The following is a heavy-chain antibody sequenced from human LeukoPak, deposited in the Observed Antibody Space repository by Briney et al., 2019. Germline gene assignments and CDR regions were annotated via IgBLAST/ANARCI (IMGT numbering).Heavy chain of an antibody. Sequence: GGSLRLSCAASGFTFSSYGMHWVRQAPGKGLEWVAVISYDGSNKYYADSVKGRFTISRDNSKNTLYLQMNSLRAEDTAVYYCAKDRLPLGDPRYYFDYWGQGTLVTVSS. J-gene: IGHJ4*02. CDR1: GFTFSSYG. D-gene: IGHD2-21*02. CDR2: ISYDGSNK. CDR3: AKDRLPLGDPRYYFDY. V-gene: IGHV3-30*18.